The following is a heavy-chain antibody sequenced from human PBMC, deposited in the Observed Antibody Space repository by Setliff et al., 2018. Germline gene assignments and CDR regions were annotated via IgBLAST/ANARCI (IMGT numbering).Heavy chain of an antibody. CDR3: ARHPYYYGSGTYLDNNNRWFDP. V-gene: IGHV5-51*01. Sequence: GESLKISCKGSGYSFSTCWIGWVRQMPGKGLEWMGIIYPGDSITGCSPSFQGQVTISVDKSINTAYLQWSSLRASDTAIYYCARHPYYYGSGTYLDNNNRWFDPWGQGTLVTVSS. CDR1: GYSFSTCW. J-gene: IGHJ5*02. CDR2: IYPGDSIT. D-gene: IGHD3-10*01.